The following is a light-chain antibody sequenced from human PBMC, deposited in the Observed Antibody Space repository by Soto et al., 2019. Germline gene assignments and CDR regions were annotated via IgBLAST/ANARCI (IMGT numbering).Light chain of an antibody. V-gene: IGKV3-11*01. Sequence: EIVLTQSPATLSLSPGERATLSCRASQSVSSYLAWYQQKPGQAPRLLIYDASNRATGIPARFSGSGSGTDFTLTISSLEPEDFAVYYCQHYNKWPPITFGQGTRLEIK. CDR3: QHYNKWPPIT. CDR1: QSVSSY. CDR2: DAS. J-gene: IGKJ5*01.